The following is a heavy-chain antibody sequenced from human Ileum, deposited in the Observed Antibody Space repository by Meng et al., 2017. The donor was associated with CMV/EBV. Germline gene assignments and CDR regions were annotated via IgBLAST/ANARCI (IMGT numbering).Heavy chain of an antibody. Sequence: GGSLRLSCAASGFTFSDYYMSWIRQAPGKGPEWVATIKEDGSQKFYSASVKGRFTISRDNAQNSLYLQMNNLSPEDTAMYYCARFASVGYWGQGTLVTVSS. J-gene: IGHJ4*02. V-gene: IGHV3-7*03. CDR2: IKEDGSQK. CDR3: ARFASVGY. D-gene: IGHD3-16*01. CDR1: GFTFSDYY.